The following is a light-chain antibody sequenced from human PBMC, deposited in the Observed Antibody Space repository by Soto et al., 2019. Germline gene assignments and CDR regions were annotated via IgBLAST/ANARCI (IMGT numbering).Light chain of an antibody. CDR1: QGXXXX. CDR2: ASS. V-gene: IGKV1-27*01. Sequence: DIQMTQSPSSLSASVGDRVTITCRASQGXXXXFSWYQRNPGQVRKLLLYASSTLQXXVPSRFSGSGSGTDXXXXXXXXXXEDVATYYCXXYNSAPLTFGGGTKVEIK. J-gene: IGKJ4*01. CDR3: XXYNSAPLT.